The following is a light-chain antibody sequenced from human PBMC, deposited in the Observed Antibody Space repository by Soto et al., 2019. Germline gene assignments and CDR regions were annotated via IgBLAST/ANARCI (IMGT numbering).Light chain of an antibody. CDR2: G. Sequence: AVVTQPPSVSGAPGQRVTISCTGSSSNIGAGYPVHWYQQLPGTAPKLLVAGNRPSGVPDRFSVSKSGASASLAITGLQAEDEADYYCQSYDSSLSRRWVFGGGTKLTVL. V-gene: IGLV1-40*03. CDR1: SSNIGAGYP. CDR3: QSYDSSLSRRWV. J-gene: IGLJ3*02.